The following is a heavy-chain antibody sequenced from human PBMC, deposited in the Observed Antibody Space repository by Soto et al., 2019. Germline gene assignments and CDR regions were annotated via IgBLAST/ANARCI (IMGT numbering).Heavy chain of an antibody. V-gene: IGHV3-74*01. J-gene: IGHJ4*02. D-gene: IGHD2-15*01. CDR3: VRTSLVVAVATREDF. CDR2: IDSDGSRI. Sequence: GGSLRLSCAASGFTFSNYWMHWVRQAPGKGLVWVSRIDSDGSRITYADFVKGRFTISRDNAKNTVYLHVNSLTAEDTAVYYCVRTSLVVAVATREDFWGQGTLVTVSS. CDR1: GFTFSNYW.